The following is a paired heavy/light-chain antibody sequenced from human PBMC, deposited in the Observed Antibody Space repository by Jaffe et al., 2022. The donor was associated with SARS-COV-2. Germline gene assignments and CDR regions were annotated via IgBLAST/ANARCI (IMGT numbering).Heavy chain of an antibody. Sequence: EVQLVESGGGLVQPGGSLKLSCTASGFTFSGSSLHWVRQASGKGLEWVGRIRSKVNNYATAYAGSVKGRFSISRDDSKNTAYLQMNSLRTEDTAVYYCTTSVAGTPNSDYWGQGTLVTVSS. CDR2: IRSKVNNYAT. J-gene: IGHJ4*02. CDR3: TTSVAGTPNSDY. CDR1: GFTFSGSS. D-gene: IGHD2-15*01. V-gene: IGHV3-73*02.
Light chain of an antibody. CDR2: WAS. V-gene: IGKV4-1*01. Sequence: DIVMTQSPDSLAVSLGERATINCKSSQSVLYSSDNKNYLAWYRQKPGQPPKLLIYWASTRESGVPDRFSGSGSGTDFTLTISSLQAEDVAVYYCHQYYSTPRTFGQGTKVEIK. CDR1: QSVLYSSDNKNY. J-gene: IGKJ1*01. CDR3: HQYYSTPRT.